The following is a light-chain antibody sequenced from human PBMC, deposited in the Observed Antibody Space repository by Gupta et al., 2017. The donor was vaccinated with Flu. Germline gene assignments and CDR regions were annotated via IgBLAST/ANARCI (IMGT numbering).Light chain of an antibody. CDR3: QHSYCPPLT. Sequence: PSSLSASVGDRVTITCRASPRISCYFSWYQQPPRTAPLLLLYAASSFPSVLPSFFSGSCSATYFPLTISRLPPDFFASYYYQHSYCPPLTFGQGTQLAIK. V-gene: IGKV1-39*01. CDR1: PRISCY. J-gene: IGKJ2*01. CDR2: AAS.